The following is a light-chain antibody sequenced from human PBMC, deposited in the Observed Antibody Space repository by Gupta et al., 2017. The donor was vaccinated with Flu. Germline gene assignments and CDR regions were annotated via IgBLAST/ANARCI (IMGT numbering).Light chain of an antibody. Sequence: QSVLTQPPSASGPPGQRVTILCSGSSSNIGSNYVYWYQQLPGTAPKLLIYRNNQRPSGVPDRFSGSKSDTSASLAISGLRSEDEADYYCAAWDDSLSGPRVFGGGTKLTVL. CDR1: SSNIGSNY. CDR2: RNN. CDR3: AAWDDSLSGPRV. V-gene: IGLV1-47*01. J-gene: IGLJ3*02.